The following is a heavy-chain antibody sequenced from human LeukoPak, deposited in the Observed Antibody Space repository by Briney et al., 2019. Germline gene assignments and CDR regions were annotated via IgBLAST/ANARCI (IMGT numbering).Heavy chain of an antibody. CDR3: AKYVAYFYGSGSPRAGMDV. CDR1: GFKLRRFS. J-gene: IGHJ6*02. CDR2: IRGSWGGT. V-gene: IGHV3-23*01. Sequence: AGSLGLSCAVSGFKLRRFSLTRLRQSPRQALHGVSVIRGSWGGTINEDSVKVLFTISRDKVKNSLYLQMISLIAEDTALYYCAKYVAYFYGSGSPRAGMDVWGQGTTVTVSS. D-gene: IGHD3-10*01.